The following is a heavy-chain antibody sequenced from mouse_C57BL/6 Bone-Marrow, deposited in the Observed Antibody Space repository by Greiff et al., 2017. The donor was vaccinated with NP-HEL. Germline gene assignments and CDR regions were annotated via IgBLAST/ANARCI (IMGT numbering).Heavy chain of an antibody. CDR1: GFTFSDYY. CDR3: ARQTGGRGYFDY. J-gene: IGHJ2*01. D-gene: IGHD3-1*01. Sequence: EVMLVESGGGLVQPGGSLKLSCAASGFTFSDYYMYWVRQTPEKRLEWVAYISNGGGSTYYPDTVKGRFTISRDNAKNTLYLQMSRLKSEDTAMYYCARQTGGRGYFDYWGQGTTLTVSS. V-gene: IGHV5-12*01. CDR2: ISNGGGST.